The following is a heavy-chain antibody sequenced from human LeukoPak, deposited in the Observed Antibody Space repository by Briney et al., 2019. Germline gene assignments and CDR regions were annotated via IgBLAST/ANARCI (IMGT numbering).Heavy chain of an antibody. Sequence: GGSLRLSCAASGFTFSTYGMSWVRQAPGKGLEWVSAIISGSGVTTYYADSVKGRFTISRDNSKNTLYLQINSRRAEDTAVYYCAGHRYCNSPTCLPGVWGKGTTVTVSS. D-gene: IGHD2/OR15-2a*01. J-gene: IGHJ6*04. CDR3: AGHRYCNSPTCLPGV. CDR1: GFTFSTYG. CDR2: IISGSGVTT. V-gene: IGHV3-23*01.